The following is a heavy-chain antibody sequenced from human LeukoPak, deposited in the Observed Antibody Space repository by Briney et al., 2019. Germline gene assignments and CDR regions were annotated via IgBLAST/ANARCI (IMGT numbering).Heavy chain of an antibody. V-gene: IGHV1-2*04. D-gene: IGHD6-13*01. CDR2: INPNSSGT. J-gene: IGHJ2*01. CDR3: ARGGVAARPHWYFDL. CDR1: GYTFTGYY. Sequence: ASVKVSCKASGYTFTGYYMHWVRQAPGQGLEWMGWINPNSSGTTYAQKFQGWVTMTRDTSISPAYMELSRRRTDDTAVYYCARGGVAARPHWYFDLWGRGTLVIVSS.